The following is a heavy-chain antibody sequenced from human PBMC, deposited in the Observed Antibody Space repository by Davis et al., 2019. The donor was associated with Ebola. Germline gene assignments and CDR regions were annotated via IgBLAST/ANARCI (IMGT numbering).Heavy chain of an antibody. D-gene: IGHD6-6*01. J-gene: IGHJ5*02. CDR1: GFTFSSYG. CDR3: ARDRQLVHWFDP. Sequence: GGSLRLSCAASGFTFSSYGMHWVRQAPGKGLEWVAVIWYDGSNKYYADSVKGRFTISRDNSKNTLYLQMNSLRAEDTAVYYCARDRQLVHWFDPWGQGTLVTVSS. V-gene: IGHV3-33*01. CDR2: IWYDGSNK.